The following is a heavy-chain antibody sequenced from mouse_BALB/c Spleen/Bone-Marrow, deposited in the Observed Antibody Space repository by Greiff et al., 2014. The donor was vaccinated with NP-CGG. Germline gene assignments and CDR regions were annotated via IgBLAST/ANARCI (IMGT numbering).Heavy chain of an antibody. J-gene: IGHJ3*01. D-gene: IGHD1-1*01. Sequence: EVQLQQSGAELVRPGASAKISCRAFGYTFTDYHINWVKQRPGQGLDWIGYINPYNDYTNYNQKFKGKATLIVDKSSSTAYMELSSLTSEDSAVFYCARHGSSYVRFAYWGQGTLVTVSA. V-gene: IGHV1S45*01. CDR2: INPYNDYT. CDR3: ARHGSSYVRFAY. CDR1: GYTFTDYH.